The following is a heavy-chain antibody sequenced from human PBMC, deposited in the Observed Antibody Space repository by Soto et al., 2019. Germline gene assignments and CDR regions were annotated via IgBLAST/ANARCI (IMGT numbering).Heavy chain of an antibody. Sequence: EASVKVSCKASGGTFSSYAISWVRQAPGQGLEWMGGIIPIFGTANYAQKFQGRVTITADESTSTAYMELSSLRSEDTAVYYCAREVGATSYFDYWGQGTLVTVSS. V-gene: IGHV1-69*13. CDR2: IIPIFGTA. D-gene: IGHD1-26*01. J-gene: IGHJ4*02. CDR1: GGTFSSYA. CDR3: AREVGATSYFDY.